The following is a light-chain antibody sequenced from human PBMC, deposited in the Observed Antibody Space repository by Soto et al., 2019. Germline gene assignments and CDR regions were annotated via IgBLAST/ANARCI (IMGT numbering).Light chain of an antibody. V-gene: IGKV3-15*01. CDR3: QQYNNWPRT. CDR2: GAS. Sequence: DIVMTQSPGTLSVSPGERATLSCRASQSVNSNLAWYQQKPGQAPRLLIYGASTRATGIPARFSGSGSGTEFTLTISSLQSEDFAVYYCQQYNNWPRTFGQGTKV. CDR1: QSVNSN. J-gene: IGKJ1*01.